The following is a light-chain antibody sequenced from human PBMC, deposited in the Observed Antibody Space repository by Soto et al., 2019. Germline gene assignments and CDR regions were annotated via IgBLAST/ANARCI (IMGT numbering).Light chain of an antibody. CDR1: QSVSSSY. CDR2: GAS. Sequence: EIVLTQSPGTLSLSPGERATLSCRASQSVSSSYLAWYQQKPGQAPRLLIYGASSRATGIQDRFSGSGSGTDFTLTISRLEPEDFAVYYCQQYGRAPWTFGQGTKVEIK. CDR3: QQYGRAPWT. V-gene: IGKV3-20*01. J-gene: IGKJ1*01.